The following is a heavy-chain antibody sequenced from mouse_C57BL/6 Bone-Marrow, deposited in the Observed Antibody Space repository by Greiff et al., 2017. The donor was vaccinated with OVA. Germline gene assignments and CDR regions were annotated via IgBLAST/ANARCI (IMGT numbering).Heavy chain of an antibody. J-gene: IGHJ3*01. CDR1: GFSLTSYG. V-gene: IGHV2-6*01. D-gene: IGHD1-1*01. CDR2: IWGVGST. CDR3: ASHYYGSRGAY. Sequence: VKLMESGPGLVAPSQSLSITCTVSGFSLTSYGVDWVRQSPGKGLEWLGVIWGVGSTNYNSALKSRLSISKDNSKSQVFLKMNSLQTDDTAMYYCASHYYGSRGAYWGQGTLVTVSA.